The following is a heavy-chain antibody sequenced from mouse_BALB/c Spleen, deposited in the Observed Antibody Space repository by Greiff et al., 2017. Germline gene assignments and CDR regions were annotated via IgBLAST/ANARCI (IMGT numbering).Heavy chain of an antibody. Sequence: QVKLQQPGAELVKPGTSVKLSCKASGYNFTSYWINWVKLKPGQGLEWIGDIYPGSGSTNYNEKFKGKATLTVDTSSSTAYMQLSSLASEDSALYYCAGYGSPGYLDYWGQGTTLTVSS. D-gene: IGHD1-1*01. V-gene: IGHV1-55*01. CDR3: AGYGSPGYLDY. CDR1: GYNFTSYW. CDR2: IYPGSGST. J-gene: IGHJ2*01.